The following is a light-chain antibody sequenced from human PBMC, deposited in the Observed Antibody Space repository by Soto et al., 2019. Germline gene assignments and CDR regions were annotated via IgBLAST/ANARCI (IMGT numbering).Light chain of an antibody. V-gene: IGKV3-20*01. CDR2: TVS. J-gene: IGKJ1*01. CDR3: QQCGSSPWT. Sequence: EIVLTQSPGTLSLSPGETATLSCRASQTISSNFLAWYQQKPGQAPRLLIYTVSTRATGIPDRFSGSGSGTNFTLTISRLEPDDFAVYYCQQCGSSPWTFGQWTKVEIK. CDR1: QTISSNF.